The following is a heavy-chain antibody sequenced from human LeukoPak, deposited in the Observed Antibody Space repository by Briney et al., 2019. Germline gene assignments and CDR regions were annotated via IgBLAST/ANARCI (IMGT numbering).Heavy chain of an antibody. J-gene: IGHJ6*03. D-gene: IGHD5-12*01. CDR1: GFTFSSYE. CDR3: AKDLVVDILRPYYYYMDV. V-gene: IGHV3-48*03. Sequence: PGGSLRLSCAASGFTFSSYEMNWVRQAPGKGLEWVSYISSSGSTIYYADSVKGRFTISRDNAKNSLYLQMNSLRAEDTAVYYCAKDLVVDILRPYYYYMDVWGKGTTVTISS. CDR2: ISSSGSTI.